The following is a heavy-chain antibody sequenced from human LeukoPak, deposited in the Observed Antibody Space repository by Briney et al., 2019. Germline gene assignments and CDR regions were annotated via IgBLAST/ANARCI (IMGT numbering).Heavy chain of an antibody. Sequence: ASVTVSCKASGYTFTDYYMHWVRQAPGQGLEWMGWINPNSGGTNYAQKFQGRVTMTRDTSISAAYMELSRLRSDDTAVYYCAREYYYGSGSRLCYWGQGTLVTVSS. J-gene: IGHJ4*02. CDR1: GYTFTDYY. CDR3: AREYYYGSGSRLCY. CDR2: INPNSGGT. D-gene: IGHD3-10*01. V-gene: IGHV1-2*02.